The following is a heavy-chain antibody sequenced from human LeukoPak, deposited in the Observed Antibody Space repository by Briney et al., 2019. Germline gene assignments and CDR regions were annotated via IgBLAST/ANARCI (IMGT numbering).Heavy chain of an antibody. J-gene: IGHJ5*02. CDR3: AKEQQLARGYNWFDP. V-gene: IGHV1-2*02. CDR1: GYTFTSYG. Sequence: ASVKVSCKASGYTFTSYGISWVRQAPGQGLEWMGWINPNSGGTNYAQKFQGRVTMTRDTSISTAYMELSRLRSDDTAVYYCAKEQQLARGYNWFDPWGQGTLVTVSS. D-gene: IGHD6-13*01. CDR2: INPNSGGT.